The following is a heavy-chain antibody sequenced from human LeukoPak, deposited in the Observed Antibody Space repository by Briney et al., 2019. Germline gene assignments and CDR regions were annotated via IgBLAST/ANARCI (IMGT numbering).Heavy chain of an antibody. Sequence: SETLSLTCAVYGGSFSGYYWSWIRQPPGKGLGWIGEINHSGSTNYNPSLKSRVTISVDTSKNQFSLKLSSVTAADTAVYYCASETVRSPAFDIWGQGTMVTVSS. J-gene: IGHJ3*02. CDR1: GGSFSGYY. CDR2: INHSGST. CDR3: ASETVRSPAFDI. D-gene: IGHD3-22*01. V-gene: IGHV4-34*01.